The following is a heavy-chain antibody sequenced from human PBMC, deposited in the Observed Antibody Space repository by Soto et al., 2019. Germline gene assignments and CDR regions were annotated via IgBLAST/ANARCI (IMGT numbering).Heavy chain of an antibody. D-gene: IGHD3-3*01. CDR3: AKVYYDFWSGYPSGAFDI. J-gene: IGHJ3*02. CDR2: ISWNSGSI. V-gene: IGHV3-9*01. CDR1: GFTFDDYA. Sequence: SLRLSCAASGFTFDDYAMHWVRQAPGKGLEWVSGISWNSGSIGYADSVKGRFTISRDNAKNSLYLQMNSLRAEDTALYYCAKVYYDFWSGYPSGAFDIWGQGTMVTVSS.